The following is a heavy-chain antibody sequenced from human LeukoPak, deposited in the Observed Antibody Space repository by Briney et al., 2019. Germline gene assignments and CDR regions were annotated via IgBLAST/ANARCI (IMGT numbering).Heavy chain of an antibody. D-gene: IGHD3-10*01. Sequence: GGSLRLSCSASGFTFSTYSMTWVRQTPGKGLEWISYMSGDGKTIFYADSVRGRFTISRDNAKNSLYLQMNSLRDEDTAAYYCAGEHGNMVRGVILDYWGQGTLVTASS. V-gene: IGHV3-48*02. CDR3: AGEHGNMVRGVILDY. CDR2: MSGDGKTI. J-gene: IGHJ4*02. CDR1: GFTFSTYS.